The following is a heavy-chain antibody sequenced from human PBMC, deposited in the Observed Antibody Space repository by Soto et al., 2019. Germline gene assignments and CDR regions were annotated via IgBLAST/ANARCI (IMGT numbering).Heavy chain of an antibody. CDR2: IIPIFGTA. CDR1: GGTFSSYA. D-gene: IGHD2-2*01. Sequence: QVQLVQSGAEVKKPGSSVKVSCKASGGTFSSYAISWVRQAPGQGLEWMGGIIPIFGTANYAQKFQGRVTMTADESTSTAYMELSSLRSEDTAVYYCARSRYCSSTSCPYYFDYWGQGTLVTVSS. V-gene: IGHV1-69*01. CDR3: ARSRYCSSTSCPYYFDY. J-gene: IGHJ4*02.